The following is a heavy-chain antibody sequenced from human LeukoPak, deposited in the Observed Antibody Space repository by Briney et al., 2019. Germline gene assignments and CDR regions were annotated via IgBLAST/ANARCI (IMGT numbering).Heavy chain of an antibody. CDR2: IKQDGSEK. D-gene: IGHD6-13*01. CDR3: AREPSYSSSWYTTCDH. J-gene: IGHJ5*02. Sequence: GGSLRLSCVASGFTFSSRDWMTWVRQAPGKGLEWVANIKQDGSEKNYVDSVKGRFTISRDNAKNSVDLQMNSLRAEDTAVYYCAREPSYSSSWYTTCDHWGQGILVTVSS. CDR1: GFTFSSRDW. V-gene: IGHV3-7*01.